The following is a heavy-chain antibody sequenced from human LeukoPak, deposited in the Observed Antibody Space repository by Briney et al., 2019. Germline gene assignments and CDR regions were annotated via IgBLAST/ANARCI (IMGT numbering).Heavy chain of an antibody. V-gene: IGHV4-59*01. Sequence: SETLSLTCTVSGGSISNYYWNWIRQPPGKGLEWVGHIHYSGSTNYNSSLKSRVSISVHTYKNQFSLKLSSVTGADTAVYYCARWRDYYDSSGYSYWYFDLWGRGTLVTVSA. J-gene: IGHJ2*01. D-gene: IGHD3-22*01. CDR1: GGSISNYY. CDR2: IHYSGST. CDR3: ARWRDYYDSSGYSYWYFDL.